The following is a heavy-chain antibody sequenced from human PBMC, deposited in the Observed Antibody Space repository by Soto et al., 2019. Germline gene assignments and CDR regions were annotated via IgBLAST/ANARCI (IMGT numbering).Heavy chain of an antibody. CDR3: ARLKTRGYYDSSGYYQGIHFDY. J-gene: IGHJ4*02. V-gene: IGHV5-10-1*01. D-gene: IGHD3-22*01. CDR1: GYRFISYW. Sequence: PGESLKISCQGSGYRFISYWISWVRQMPGKGLEWMGRIDPSDSYTNYSPSFQGHVTISADKSISTAYLQWSSLKASDTAMYYCARLKTRGYYDSSGYYQGIHFDYWGQGTLVTVSS. CDR2: IDPSDSYT.